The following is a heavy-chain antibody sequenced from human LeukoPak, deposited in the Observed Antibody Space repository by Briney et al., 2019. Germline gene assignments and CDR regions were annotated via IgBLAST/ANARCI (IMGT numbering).Heavy chain of an antibody. CDR3: AKLAWNDGSYYFDY. J-gene: IGHJ4*02. Sequence: GGSLRLSCIGAGFNFSYYAIYWVRQAPGKGLEWVAVVSYDGNDGYYADSVKGRFSISRDNSLNTVTLQMNNLRVDDTAIYYCAKLAWNDGSYYFDYWGQGTLVTVSS. V-gene: IGHV3-30*18. CDR2: VSYDGNDG. D-gene: IGHD1-1*01. CDR1: GFNFSYYA.